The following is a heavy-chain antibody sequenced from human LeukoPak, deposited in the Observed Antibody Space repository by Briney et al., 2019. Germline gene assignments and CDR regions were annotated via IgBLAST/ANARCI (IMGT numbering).Heavy chain of an antibody. V-gene: IGHV4-59*01. D-gene: IGHD5-24*01. CDR3: ARVVEMATITPYFDY. CDR1: GGSISSYY. J-gene: IGHJ4*02. CDR2: IYYSGST. Sequence: SETLSLTCTVSGGSISSYYWSWIRQPPGKGLEWIGYIYYSGSTNYNPSLKSRVTISVDTSKNQFSLKLSSVTAADTAVYYCARVVEMATITPYFDYWGQGTLVTVSS.